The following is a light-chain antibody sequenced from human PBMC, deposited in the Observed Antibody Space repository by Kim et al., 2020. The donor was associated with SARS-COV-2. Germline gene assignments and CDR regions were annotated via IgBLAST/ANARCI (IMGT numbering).Light chain of an antibody. CDR1: SSDVGGYNY. CDR3: SSYTSSSTML. Sequence: QSALTQPASVSGSPGQSITISCTGTSSDVGGYNYVSWYQQHPGKAPKLMTYAVSNRPSGVSNRFSGSKSGNTASLTISGLQAEDEADYYCSSYTSSSTMLFGGGTQLTVL. J-gene: IGLJ2*01. CDR2: AVS. V-gene: IGLV2-14*03.